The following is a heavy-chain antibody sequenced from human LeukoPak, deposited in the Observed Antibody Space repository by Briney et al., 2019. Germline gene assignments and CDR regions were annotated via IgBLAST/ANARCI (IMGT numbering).Heavy chain of an antibody. CDR2: AITFLGTA. J-gene: IGHJ4*02. CDR3: AILGTVPY. V-gene: IGHV1-69*10. D-gene: IGHD1-26*01. Sequence: SVKVSCKASGGTFISYVISWVRQAPGQGLEWMGGAITFLGTANYAQKFQDRITITAEKSTTTTYMELRSLRSDDTAIYYCAILGTVPYWGQGTQITVSS. CDR1: GGTFISYV.